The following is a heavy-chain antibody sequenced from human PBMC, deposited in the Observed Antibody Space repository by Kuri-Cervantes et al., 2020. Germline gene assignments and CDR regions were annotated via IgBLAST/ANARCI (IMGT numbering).Heavy chain of an antibody. CDR3: ARDHKRRPIAVAGSQMEEDY. D-gene: IGHD6-19*01. V-gene: IGHV1-3*01. J-gene: IGHJ4*02. CDR2: INAGNGNT. Sequence: ASVKVSCKASGYTFTSYAMHWVRQAPGQRLEWMGWINAGNGNTKYSQKFQGRVTITRDTSASTAYMELRSLRSDDTAVYYCARDHKRRPIAVAGSQMEEDYWGQGTLVTVSS. CDR1: GYTFTSYA.